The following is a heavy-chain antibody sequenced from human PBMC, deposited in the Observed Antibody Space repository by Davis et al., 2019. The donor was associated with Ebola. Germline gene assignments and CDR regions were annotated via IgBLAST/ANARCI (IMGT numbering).Heavy chain of an antibody. D-gene: IGHD1-14*01. CDR2: IYYSGST. CDR3: ARQSITYGMDV. V-gene: IGHV4-34*01. J-gene: IGHJ6*02. CDR1: GGSFSGYF. Sequence: PGGSLRLSCAVYGGSFSGYFWTWIRQPPGKGLEWIGSIYYSGSTYYNPSLKSRVTISVDTSKNQFSLKLSSVTAADTAVYYCARQSITYGMDVWGQGTMVTVSS.